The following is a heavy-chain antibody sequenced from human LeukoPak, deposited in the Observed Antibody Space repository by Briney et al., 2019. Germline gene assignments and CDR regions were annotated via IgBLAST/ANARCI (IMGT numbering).Heavy chain of an antibody. D-gene: IGHD1-7*01. CDR3: TRDYSIVKTTVFLDY. J-gene: IGHJ4*02. CDR2: IKPKAHGETT. V-gene: IGHV3-49*03. CDR1: GFTFRDHA. Sequence: PGRSLRLSCTTSGFTFRDHAMSWFRQAPGKGLEFVGLIKPKAHGETTITAASVSGRPAISRDDANSIAYLQMDNLKTEDTAVYYCTRDYSIVKTTVFLDYWGQGTLVTVSS.